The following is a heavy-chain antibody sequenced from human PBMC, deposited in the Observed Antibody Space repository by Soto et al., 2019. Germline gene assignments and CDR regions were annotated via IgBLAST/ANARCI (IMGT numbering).Heavy chain of an antibody. CDR1: GDSISTFY. CDR3: ARQRGNYFDY. J-gene: IGHJ4*02. V-gene: IGHV4-59*01. D-gene: IGHD3-10*01. CDR2: IYYTGST. Sequence: SETLSLTCTVSGDSISTFYWSWIRQPPGKGLEWIGYIYYTGSTNYNPSLKSRVTMSVDTSKKQFSLKLTSVTAADTAVYYCARQRGNYFDYWGQGSLVTV.